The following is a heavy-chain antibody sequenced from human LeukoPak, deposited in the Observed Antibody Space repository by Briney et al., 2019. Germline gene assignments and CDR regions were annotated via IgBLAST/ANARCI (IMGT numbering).Heavy chain of an antibody. CDR3: ARTSSSWYLGYFDY. Sequence: GGSLRLSCAASGFTFRSSWMHWVRQLPGKGLVWVSRINSDGTLTTNADSVKGRFTIPRDNAKNTLYLQMNSLRAEDTAVYYCARTSSSWYLGYFDYWGQGTLVTVSS. D-gene: IGHD6-13*01. CDR2: INSDGTLT. CDR1: GFTFRSSW. J-gene: IGHJ4*02. V-gene: IGHV3-74*01.